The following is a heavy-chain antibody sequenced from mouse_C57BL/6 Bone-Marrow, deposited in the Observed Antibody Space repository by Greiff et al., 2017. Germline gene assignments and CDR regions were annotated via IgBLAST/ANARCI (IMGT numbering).Heavy chain of an antibody. CDR2: IRLKSDNYAT. D-gene: IGHD4-1*01. Sequence: DVHLVESGGGLVQPGGSMKLSCVASGFTFSNYWMNWVRQSPEKGLEWVAQIRLKSDNYATHYAESVKGRFTISRDDSKSSVYLQMNNLRAEDTGIYYCTLTGRFAYWGQGTLVTVSA. CDR1: GFTFSNYW. J-gene: IGHJ3*01. CDR3: TLTGRFAY. V-gene: IGHV6-3*01.